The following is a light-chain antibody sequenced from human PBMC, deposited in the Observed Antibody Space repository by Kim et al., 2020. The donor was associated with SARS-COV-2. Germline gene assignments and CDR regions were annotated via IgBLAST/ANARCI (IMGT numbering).Light chain of an antibody. CDR2: GDT. V-gene: IGLV1-40*01. J-gene: IGLJ1*01. CDR1: TSNMGAESC. Sequence: GVTTSRTGGTSNMGAESCVHWYQHLPGTAPNLLIFGDTTRASGVPGRFSGSKSGTSASLAITGLQAEDEGDYYCHSYDSGLTGYVFGSGTKVTVL. CDR3: HSYDSGLTGYV.